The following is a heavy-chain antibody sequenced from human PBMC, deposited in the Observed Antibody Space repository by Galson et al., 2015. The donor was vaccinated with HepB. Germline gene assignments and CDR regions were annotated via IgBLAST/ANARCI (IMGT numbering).Heavy chain of an antibody. Sequence: SETLSLTCTVSGDSISSGSYYWGWIRQPPGKGLEWIGSIYYGASTYYNPSLKSRVTISVDTSKNQFSLRLSSVTAADTALYYCARHRGIQLWFFFDYWGQGTLVTVSS. CDR3: ARHRGIQLWFFFDY. CDR2: IYYGAST. D-gene: IGHD5-18*01. V-gene: IGHV4-39*01. CDR1: GDSISSGSYY. J-gene: IGHJ4*02.